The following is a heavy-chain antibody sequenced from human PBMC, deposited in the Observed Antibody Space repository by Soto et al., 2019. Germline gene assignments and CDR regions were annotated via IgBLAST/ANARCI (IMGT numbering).Heavy chain of an antibody. V-gene: IGHV4-34*01. CDR2: INHSGST. J-gene: IGHJ6*02. Sequence: SETLSLTCAVYGGSFSGYYWSWIRQPPGKGLEWIGEINHSGSTNYNPSLKSRVTISVDTSKNQFSLKLSSVTAADTAVYYCARGGPYSSGWYYYYYGMDVWGQGTTVTVSS. CDR1: GGSFSGYY. D-gene: IGHD6-19*01. CDR3: ARGGPYSSGWYYYYYGMDV.